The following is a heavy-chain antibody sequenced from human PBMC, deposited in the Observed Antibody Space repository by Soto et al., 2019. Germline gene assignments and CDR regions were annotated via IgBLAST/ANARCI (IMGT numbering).Heavy chain of an antibody. D-gene: IGHD1-26*01. J-gene: IGHJ6*02. CDR1: GFTFSSYG. CDR2: ISYDGSNK. Sequence: GGSLRLSCAASGFTFSSYGMHWVRQAPGKGLEWVAVISYDGSNKYYADSVKGRFTISRDNSKNTLYLQMNSLRAEDTAVYYCAKPEAVGVDVYYYGMDVWGQCTAVTVSS. CDR3: AKPEAVGVDVYYYGMDV. V-gene: IGHV3-30*18.